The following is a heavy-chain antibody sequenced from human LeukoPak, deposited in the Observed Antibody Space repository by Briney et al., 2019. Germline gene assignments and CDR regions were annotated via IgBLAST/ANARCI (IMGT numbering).Heavy chain of an antibody. D-gene: IGHD3-22*01. V-gene: IGHV4-59*11. CDR2: IYHSGGN. J-gene: IGHJ4*02. Sequence: SETLSLTCSVSGVSISSHYWSWLRQPPGKALEWIGYIYHSGGNRYNPSLKSRVTISLDTSKNQLSLQLSSVTAADTAVYYCAKVGSYDSSGYYFSDWGQGTLVTVSS. CDR1: GVSISSHY. CDR3: AKVGSYDSSGYYFSD.